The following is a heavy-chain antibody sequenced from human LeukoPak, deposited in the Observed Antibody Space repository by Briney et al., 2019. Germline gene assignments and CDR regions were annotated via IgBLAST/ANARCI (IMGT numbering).Heavy chain of an antibody. V-gene: IGHV4-59*01. CDR3: ARGGMTAQLPLNWYFDL. CDR1: GGSISTYY. Sequence: PSETLSLTCTVSGGSISTYYWSWIRQPPGKGLEWIGYIHYSGSTSYNPSLKSRITISVDTSKNQLSLILNSVTAADTAVYYCARGGMTAQLPLNWYFDLWGRGTLVTVSS. CDR2: IHYSGST. D-gene: IGHD2-21*02. J-gene: IGHJ2*01.